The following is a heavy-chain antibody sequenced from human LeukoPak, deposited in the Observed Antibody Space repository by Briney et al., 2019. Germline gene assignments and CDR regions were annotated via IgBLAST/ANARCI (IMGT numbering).Heavy chain of an antibody. CDR3: ARDLGLGDTV. V-gene: IGHV3-30-3*01. CDR2: ISYDGSNK. D-gene: IGHD5-18*01. CDR1: GFTFSSYA. Sequence: PGRSLRLSCAASGFTFSSYAMQWVRQAPGKGLEWVAVISYDGSNKYYADSVKGRFTISRDNSKNTLYLQMNSLRAEDTAVYYCARDLGLGDTVWGQGTLVTVSS. J-gene: IGHJ4*02.